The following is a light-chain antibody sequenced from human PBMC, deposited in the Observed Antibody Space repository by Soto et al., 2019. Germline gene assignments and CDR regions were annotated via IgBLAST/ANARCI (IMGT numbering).Light chain of an antibody. CDR1: EKINKW. J-gene: IGKJ5*01. V-gene: IGKV1-39*01. CDR3: QQSYSTVT. Sequence: DIQMTQSPSTLSASVGDRVTITCRASEKINKWLAWYQQKPGKAPKLLIYAASSLQSGVPSRFSGSGSGTDFTLTISSLQPEDFATYYCQQSYSTVTFGQGTRLEIK. CDR2: AAS.